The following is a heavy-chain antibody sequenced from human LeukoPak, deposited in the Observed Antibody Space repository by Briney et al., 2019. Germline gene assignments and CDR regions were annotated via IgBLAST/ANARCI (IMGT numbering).Heavy chain of an antibody. CDR3: AKDGSSGRLTAEYFQH. D-gene: IGHD6-19*01. Sequence: GGSLRLSCAASGFTFSNYVMTWVRQAPGKGLEWVSGISGSGGNTYYAGSVKGRFTISRDSSKNTLYLQMNSLRVEDTAVYYCAKDGSSGRLTAEYFQHWGQGTLVTVSS. CDR1: GFTFSNYV. V-gene: IGHV3-23*01. J-gene: IGHJ1*01. CDR2: ISGSGGNT.